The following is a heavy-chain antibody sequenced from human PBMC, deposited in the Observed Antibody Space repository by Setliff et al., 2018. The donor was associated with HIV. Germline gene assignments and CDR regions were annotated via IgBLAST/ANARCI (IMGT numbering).Heavy chain of an antibody. CDR2: ISPYNENT. D-gene: IGHD1-1*01. J-gene: IGHJ3*02. Sequence: ASVKVSCKASGGTFSTYAISWARQVPGQGFEWMGWISPYNENTDYVQKFQGRVTMTTATSTNTAYMELRSLRSDDTAVYYCARDYRATLDFRVAFDIWGQGTMVTVSS. CDR1: GGTFSTYA. V-gene: IGHV1-18*01. CDR3: ARDYRATLDFRVAFDI.